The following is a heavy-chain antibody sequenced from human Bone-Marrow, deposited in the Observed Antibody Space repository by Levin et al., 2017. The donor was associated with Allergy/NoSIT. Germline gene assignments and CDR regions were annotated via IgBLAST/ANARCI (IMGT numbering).Heavy chain of an antibody. V-gene: IGHV3-7*04. D-gene: IGHD3-10*01. CDR1: GFTFSGYW. CDR2: IKEDGTEK. J-gene: IGHJ4*02. Sequence: SGGSLRLSCTASGFTFSGYWMSWVRQAPGKGLEWVANIKEDGTEKYYVDSVKGRFSISRDNAKNSLYLQMDSLRVEDTAIYYCARDSWAAYGAGSDEWGQGTLVTVSP. CDR3: ARDSWAAYGAGSDE.